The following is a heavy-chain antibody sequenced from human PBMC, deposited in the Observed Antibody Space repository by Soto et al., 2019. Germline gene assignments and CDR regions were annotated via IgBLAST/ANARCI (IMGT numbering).Heavy chain of an antibody. D-gene: IGHD1-7*01. CDR1: GYTFTSYY. J-gene: IGHJ4*02. CDR2: INPSGGST. CDR3: ARGGGARINGTKQPGHDY. V-gene: IGHV1-46*03. Sequence: QVQLVQSGAEVKKPGASVKVSCKASGYTFTSYYMHWVRQAPGQGLEWMGIINPSGGSTSYAQKVQGSITMNRDTSKSTGDMEQSSLRSEATAVYYCARGGGARINGTKQPGHDYWGQGTLVTVSS.